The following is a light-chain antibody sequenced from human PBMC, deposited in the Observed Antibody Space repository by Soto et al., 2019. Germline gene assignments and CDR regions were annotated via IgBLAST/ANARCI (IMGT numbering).Light chain of an antibody. CDR3: AAYDDSLDGQV. J-gene: IGLJ1*01. CDR1: SSNIGSNS. CDR2: NIN. V-gene: IGLV1-44*01. Sequence: QSVLTQIHSVSGTPGQRVTISCSGGSSNIGSNSVHWYQQLPGSAPKLLIYNINKRPSGVTDRFSGSKSGTSASLAISGLPSEDEADDYCAAYDDSLDGQVFGTGTKLTVL.